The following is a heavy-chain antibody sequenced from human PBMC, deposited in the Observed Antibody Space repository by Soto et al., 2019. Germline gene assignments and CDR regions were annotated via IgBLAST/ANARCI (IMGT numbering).Heavy chain of an antibody. CDR1: GFTFDDYG. D-gene: IGHD2-2*01. Sequence: GGSLRLSCAASGFTFDDYGMSWVRQAPWKGLEWVSGINWNGGSTGYADSVKGRFTISRDNAKNSLYLQMNSLRAEDTALYYCARVRDIVVVPAFMDVWGQGTTVTVSS. CDR3: ARVRDIVVVPAFMDV. CDR2: INWNGGST. V-gene: IGHV3-20*04. J-gene: IGHJ6*02.